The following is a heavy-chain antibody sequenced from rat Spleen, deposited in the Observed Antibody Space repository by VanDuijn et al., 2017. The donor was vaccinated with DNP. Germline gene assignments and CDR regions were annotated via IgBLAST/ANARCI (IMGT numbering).Heavy chain of an antibody. CDR2: ITSSGGST. D-gene: IGHD1-12*02. Sequence: EVQLVESGGGLVQPGRSLKLSCAASGFTFSNSGMHWIRQAPKKGLEWVASITSSGGSTYYPDSVKGRFTISRDNTKNALYLQMDSLRSEDTATYYCARVGDLHDGGSGDALDAWGQGTSVTVSS. CDR1: GFTFSNSG. J-gene: IGHJ4*01. V-gene: IGHV5-19*01. CDR3: ARVGDLHDGGSGDALDA.